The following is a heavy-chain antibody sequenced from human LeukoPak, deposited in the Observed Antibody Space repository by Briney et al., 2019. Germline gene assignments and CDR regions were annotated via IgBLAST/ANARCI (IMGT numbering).Heavy chain of an antibody. V-gene: IGHV4-61*08. CDR2: IYYSGNT. CDR3: ARVRVGAIDY. J-gene: IGHJ4*02. CDR1: GGSISSGAYY. Sequence: SETLSLTCTVSGGSISSGAYYWSWIRQPPGKGLGWFVFIYYSGNTNYNPSLKGRVTMSVDTSKNQFSLRLNSVTAADTAVYYCARVRVGAIDYWGQGTLVTVSS. D-gene: IGHD1-26*01.